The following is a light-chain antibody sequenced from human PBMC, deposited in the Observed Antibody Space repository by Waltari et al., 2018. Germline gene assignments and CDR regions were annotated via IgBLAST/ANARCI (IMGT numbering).Light chain of an antibody. J-gene: IGKJ2*01. Sequence: EIVMTQSPATLSVSPGGGATHSCRASRAIGNNVAWYQQKPGQPLRLLIFDASTRATGIPARFSGSWSGTEFTLTISSLQSEDSAVYFCQQFNTLYSFGQGTKLEIK. CDR1: RAIGNN. CDR3: QQFNTLYS. V-gene: IGKV3-15*01. CDR2: DAS.